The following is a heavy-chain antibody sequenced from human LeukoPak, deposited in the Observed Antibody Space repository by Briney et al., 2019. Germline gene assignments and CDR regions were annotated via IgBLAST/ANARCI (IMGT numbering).Heavy chain of an antibody. D-gene: IGHD5-18*01. J-gene: IGHJ3*01. CDR1: GGTFSSYA. CDR2: IIPIFGTA. CDR3: ARDFVDTDMGYVGFGSAFDF. V-gene: IGHV1-69*01. Sequence: GASVKVSCKASGGTFSSYAISWVRQAPGQGLEWMGGIIPIFGTANYARKFQGRVTITADESTSTAYMELSSLRSEDTAVYYCARDFVDTDMGYVGFGSAFDFWGQGTIVTVSS.